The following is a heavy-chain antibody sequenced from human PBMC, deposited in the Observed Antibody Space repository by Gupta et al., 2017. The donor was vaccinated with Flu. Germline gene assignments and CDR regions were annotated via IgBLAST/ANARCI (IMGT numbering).Heavy chain of an antibody. J-gene: IGHJ6*03. Sequence: KGLEWIGYIYYSGSTNYNPSLKSRVTISVDTSKNQFSLKLSSVTAADTAVYYCARGAGNYVGPHYYYYYMDVWGKGTTVTVSS. V-gene: IGHV4-59*01. D-gene: IGHD4-4*01. CDR2: IYYSGST. CDR3: ARGAGNYVGPHYYYYYMDV.